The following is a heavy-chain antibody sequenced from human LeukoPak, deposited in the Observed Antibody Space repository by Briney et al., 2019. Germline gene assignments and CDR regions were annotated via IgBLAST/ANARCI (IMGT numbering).Heavy chain of an antibody. Sequence: SETLSLTCTVSGGSVSSYYWSWIRQFPGKGLEWIGYIYFSGSTSYNPSLESRVTISLDTSQNQFSLKVSSVTAADTAVYYCAREGVWGSYRYWGQGTLVTVSS. CDR1: GGSVSSYY. CDR2: IYFSGST. V-gene: IGHV4-59*02. CDR3: AREGVWGSYRY. D-gene: IGHD3-16*02. J-gene: IGHJ4*02.